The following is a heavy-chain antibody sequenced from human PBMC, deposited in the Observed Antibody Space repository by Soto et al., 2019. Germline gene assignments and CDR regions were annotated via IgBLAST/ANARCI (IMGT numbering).Heavy chain of an antibody. CDR1: GGSISSSSYY. Sequence: SETLSLTCTVSGGSISSSSYYWGWIRQPPGKGLEWIGSIYYSGSTYYNPSLKTRVTISVDTSTNQFSLKLSSVTAADTAVYSRARGDYDILTGFDYYYYMDVWGKGTTVTVAS. J-gene: IGHJ6*03. V-gene: IGHV4-39*01. CDR3: ARGDYDILTGFDYYYYMDV. D-gene: IGHD3-9*01. CDR2: IYYSGST.